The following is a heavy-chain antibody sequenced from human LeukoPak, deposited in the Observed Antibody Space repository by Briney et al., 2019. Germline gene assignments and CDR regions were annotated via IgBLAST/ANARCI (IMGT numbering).Heavy chain of an antibody. CDR2: IASDGSST. Sequence: GGSLRLSCAASGFTFSSYWMNWVRQAPGKGLVWVSRIASDGSSTTYADSVKGRFSISRDIAKNTLYLQMNCLRVEDTAVYYCARGRPHGNDYWGQGTLVTVSS. CDR3: ARGRPHGNDY. D-gene: IGHD4-23*01. V-gene: IGHV3-74*01. CDR1: GFTFSSYW. J-gene: IGHJ4*02.